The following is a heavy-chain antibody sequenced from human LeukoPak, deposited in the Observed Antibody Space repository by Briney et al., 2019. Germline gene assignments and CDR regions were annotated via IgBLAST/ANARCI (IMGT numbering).Heavy chain of an antibody. D-gene: IGHD3-10*01. J-gene: IGHJ4*02. CDR3: ASDLVNYYGSGSY. Sequence: GGSLRLSCAASGFTFSSYWMSWVRQAPGKGLEWVANIKQDGSEKYYVDSVKGRFTISRDNAKNSLYLQMNSLRAEDTAVYYCASDLVNYYGSGSYWGQGTLVTVSS. V-gene: IGHV3-7*01. CDR2: IKQDGSEK. CDR1: GFTFSSYW.